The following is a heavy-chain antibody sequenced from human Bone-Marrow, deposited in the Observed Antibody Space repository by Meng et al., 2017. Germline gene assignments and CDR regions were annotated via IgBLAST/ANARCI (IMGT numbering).Heavy chain of an antibody. J-gene: IGHJ4*02. D-gene: IGHD2-15*01. Sequence: ASVKVSCKASGNILTTHTMHWVRQAPGQGFEWMGRIYPSGGSKIKAQKFQGRVTLTRDTSTSTLYMELRSLTSEDTAVYYCASQEGSCSGGACYPDFWGQGTLVTVSS. CDR3: ASQEGSCSGGACYPDF. CDR1: GNILTTHT. V-gene: IGHV1-46*01. CDR2: IYPSGGSK.